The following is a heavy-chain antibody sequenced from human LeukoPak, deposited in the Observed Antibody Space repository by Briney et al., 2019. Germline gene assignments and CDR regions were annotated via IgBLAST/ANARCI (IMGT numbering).Heavy chain of an antibody. J-gene: IGHJ4*02. D-gene: IGHD1-26*01. Sequence: GGSRRLSCAASGFTFRDNAMSWVRQAPGKGLEWVSSISGSGGSAFYADSVKDRFTVSRDSSKNTLYLEMTSLRAEDTAVYYCARKYEKWELLGPKSYWGQGSLVTVSS. CDR1: GFTFRDNA. V-gene: IGHV3-23*01. CDR3: ARKYEKWELLGPKSY. CDR2: ISGSGGSA.